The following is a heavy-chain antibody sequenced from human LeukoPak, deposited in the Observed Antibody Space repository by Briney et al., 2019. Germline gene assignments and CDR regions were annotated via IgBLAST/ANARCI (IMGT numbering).Heavy chain of an antibody. CDR1: GYTFTTYL. V-gene: IGHV1-46*01. J-gene: IGHJ4*02. D-gene: IGHD2-15*01. Sequence: GASVKVSCKASGYTFTTYLMHWVRQAPGQGLEWMGIINPSGGSTSYAPKFQGRVTMTRDTSTNTVYMELSNLRSEDTAVYYCAGDEQTGPPSSRGSCYPFDYWGQGTLVTVSS. CDR2: INPSGGST. CDR3: AGDEQTGPPSSRGSCYPFDY.